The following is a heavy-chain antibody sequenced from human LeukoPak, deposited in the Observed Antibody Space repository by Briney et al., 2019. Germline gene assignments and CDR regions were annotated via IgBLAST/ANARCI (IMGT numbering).Heavy chain of an antibody. CDR3: ARLRYDFWSGYYRRHYFDY. Sequence: ASVKVSCKASGYTFNSYDINWVRQATGQGREGIGWMNPNSGNTGYAQKFQGRVTMTRNTSISTAYMELSSLRSEDTAVYYCARLRYDFWSGYYRRHYFDYWGQGTLVTVSS. D-gene: IGHD3-3*01. J-gene: IGHJ4*02. CDR2: MNPNSGNT. V-gene: IGHV1-8*01. CDR1: GYTFNSYD.